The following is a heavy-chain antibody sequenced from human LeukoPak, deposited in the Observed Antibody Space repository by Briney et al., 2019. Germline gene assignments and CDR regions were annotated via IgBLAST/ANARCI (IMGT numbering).Heavy chain of an antibody. J-gene: IGHJ4*02. V-gene: IGHV3-23*01. CDR2: ISGSGGST. D-gene: IGHD5-24*01. Sequence: GGSLRLSCAASGFSFSNYAMNWVRQGPGKGLEWVSGISGSGGSTYHADSVKGRFTISRDKSKNTLYLQMNSLRAEDTAVYYCAKVPRDGYNLYFDYWGQGTLVTVSS. CDR1: GFSFSNYA. CDR3: AKVPRDGYNLYFDY.